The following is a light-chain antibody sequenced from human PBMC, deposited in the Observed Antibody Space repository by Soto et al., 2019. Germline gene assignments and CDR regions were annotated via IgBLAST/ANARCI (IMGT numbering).Light chain of an antibody. CDR2: GST. Sequence: QLVLTQSPSVSGGPGQWVTISCTGSSSDIGAGKDVNWYQQVPGTAPRLLIYGSTKRPAGVPDRFSGSKSGTSASLAITGLQIEDDADYYCQSYGTSVTALYIFGTGTKLTVL. CDR1: SSDIGAGKD. CDR3: QSYGTSVTALYI. J-gene: IGLJ1*01. V-gene: IGLV1-40*01.